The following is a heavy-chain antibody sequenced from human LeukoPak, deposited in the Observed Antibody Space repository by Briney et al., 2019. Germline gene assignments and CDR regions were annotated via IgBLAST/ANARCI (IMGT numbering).Heavy chain of an antibody. J-gene: IGHJ3*02. Sequence: PSETLSLTCAVSGGSISSSNWWSWVRQPPGKGLEWIGEIYHSGSTNYNPSLKSRVTISVDKSKNQFSLKLSSVTAADTAVYYCAGSDYYDSNGSNAFDIWGQGTLVTVSS. CDR1: GGSISSSNW. D-gene: IGHD3-22*01. CDR3: AGSDYYDSNGSNAFDI. CDR2: IYHSGST. V-gene: IGHV4-4*02.